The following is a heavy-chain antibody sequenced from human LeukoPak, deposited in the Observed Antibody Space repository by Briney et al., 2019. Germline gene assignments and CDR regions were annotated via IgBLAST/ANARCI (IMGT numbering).Heavy chain of an antibody. Sequence: SVKVSCTASGGTFSSYAISWVRQAPGQGLEWMGGIIPIFGTANYAQKFQGRVTITADESTSTAYMELSRLRSEDTAVYYCARDGGSSWSKFDYWGQGTLVTVSS. J-gene: IGHJ4*02. CDR2: IIPIFGTA. CDR3: ARDGGSSWSKFDY. V-gene: IGHV1-69*01. CDR1: GGTFSSYA. D-gene: IGHD6-13*01.